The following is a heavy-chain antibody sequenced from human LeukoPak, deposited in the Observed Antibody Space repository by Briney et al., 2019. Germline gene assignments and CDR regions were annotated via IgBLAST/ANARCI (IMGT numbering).Heavy chain of an antibody. J-gene: IGHJ2*01. Sequence: SETLSLTCTVSGGSISSSSYYWGWIRQPPGKGLEWIGSIYYSGSTYYNPSLKSRVTISVDTSKNQFSLKLSPVTAADTAVYYCARDHMYFDLWGRGTLVTVSS. D-gene: IGHD2-21*01. CDR3: ARDHMYFDL. CDR1: GGSISSSSYY. CDR2: IYYSGST. V-gene: IGHV4-39*07.